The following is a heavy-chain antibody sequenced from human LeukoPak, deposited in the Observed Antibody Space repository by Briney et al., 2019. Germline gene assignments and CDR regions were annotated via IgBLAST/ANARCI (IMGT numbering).Heavy chain of an antibody. CDR2: INWNGGST. J-gene: IGHJ4*02. CDR1: GFTFDDYG. Sequence: PGGSRRLSCAASGFTFDDYGMSWVRQAPGKGLEWVSGINWNGGSTGYADSVKDRFTISRDNAKNSLYLQMNSLRAEDTALYYCAREDCTNGVCSHFDYWGQGTLVTVSS. CDR3: AREDCTNGVCSHFDY. D-gene: IGHD2-8*01. V-gene: IGHV3-20*04.